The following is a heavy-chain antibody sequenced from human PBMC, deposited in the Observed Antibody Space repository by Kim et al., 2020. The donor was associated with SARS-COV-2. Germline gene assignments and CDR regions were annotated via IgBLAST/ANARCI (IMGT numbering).Heavy chain of an antibody. CDR3: ARRAGVGGYYPFDY. CDR1: GGSISGASYY. D-gene: IGHD3-10*01. J-gene: IGHJ4*02. CDR2: IYYTGDS. Sequence: SETLSLTCTVSGGSISGASYYWSWIRQYPGKGLEWLGYIYYTGDSYNNPSLKSRIVISVDTSKNQFSLKLSSLTAADTAVYYCARRAGVGGYYPFDYWGQGALVTHSS. V-gene: IGHV4-31*03.